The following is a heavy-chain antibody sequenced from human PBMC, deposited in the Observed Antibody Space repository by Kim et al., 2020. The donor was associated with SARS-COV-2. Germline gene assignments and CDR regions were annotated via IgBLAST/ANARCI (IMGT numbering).Heavy chain of an antibody. J-gene: IGHJ4*02. Sequence: SETLSLTCTVSGGSISSSSYYWGWIRQPPGKGLEWIGSIYYSGSTYYNPSLKSRVTISVDTSKNQFSLKLSSVTAADTAVYYCARLVYSTVVTHWGQGTLVTVSS. CDR1: GGSISSSSYY. D-gene: IGHD4-17*01. CDR3: ARLVYSTVVTH. CDR2: IYYSGST. V-gene: IGHV4-39*01.